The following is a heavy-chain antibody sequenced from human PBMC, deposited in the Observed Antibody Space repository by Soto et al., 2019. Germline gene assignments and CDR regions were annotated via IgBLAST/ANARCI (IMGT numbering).Heavy chain of an antibody. D-gene: IGHD3-3*01. CDR1: GFTFSSYW. CDR3: AKVMETYDFWSGVFDY. J-gene: IGHJ4*02. CDR2: ISYDGSNK. Sequence: GSLRLSCAASGFTFSSYWMNWFRQAPGKGLEWVAVISYDGSNKYYADSVKGRFTISRDNSKNTLYLQMNSLRAEDTAVYYCAKVMETYDFWSGVFDYWGQGTLVTVSS. V-gene: IGHV3-30*18.